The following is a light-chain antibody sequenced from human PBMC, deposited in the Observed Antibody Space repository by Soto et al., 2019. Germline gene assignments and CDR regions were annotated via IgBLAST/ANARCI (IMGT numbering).Light chain of an antibody. CDR2: LAV. V-gene: IGLV7-43*01. Sequence: QTVVTQEPSLTVSPGGTVTLTCGFSTGAVTSGHFPNWFQQKPGQTPWPLIYLAVIKHSWTPARFSGSLLGGKAALTLSGVQPEDEADYYCLLYSGGARFLGGGTKLTVL. CDR1: TGAVTSGHF. CDR3: LLYSGGARF. J-gene: IGLJ2*01.